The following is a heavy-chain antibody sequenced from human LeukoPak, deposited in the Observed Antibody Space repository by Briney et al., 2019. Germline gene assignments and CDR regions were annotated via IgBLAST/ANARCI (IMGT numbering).Heavy chain of an antibody. CDR3: AREIVGGFNPGAY. CDR2: IHRSGST. V-gene: IGHV4-4*02. J-gene: IGHJ4*02. D-gene: IGHD1-14*01. Sequence: SETLSLTCTVSLDSTTSNFWSWVRQLPGKGLEWIGEIHRSGSTNYNPSLQSRVTISIDRSKDQIALELSSVTAADTAVYYCAREIVGGFNPGAYWGQGTLVTFSS. CDR1: LDSTTSNF.